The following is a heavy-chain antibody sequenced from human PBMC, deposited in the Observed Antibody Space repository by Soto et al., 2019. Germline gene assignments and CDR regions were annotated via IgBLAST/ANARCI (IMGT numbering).Heavy chain of an antibody. V-gene: IGHV1-69*06. J-gene: IGHJ4*02. CDR2: IIPIFGTA. Sequence: SVKVSCKASGGTFSSYAISWVRQAPGQGLEWMGGIIPIFGTANYAQKFQGRVTITADKSTSTAYMELSSLRSEDTAVYYCASREHCGRECYHAPVDYWGQGTLVTVSS. CDR1: GGTFSSYA. D-gene: IGHD2-21*01. CDR3: ASREHCGRECYHAPVDY.